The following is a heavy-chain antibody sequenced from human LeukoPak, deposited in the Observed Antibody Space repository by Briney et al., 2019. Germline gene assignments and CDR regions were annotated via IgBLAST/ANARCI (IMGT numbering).Heavy chain of an antibody. D-gene: IGHD1-26*01. CDR3: ARDRAGGSGSYSDY. CDR2: ISSSGSYT. J-gene: IGHJ4*02. CDR1: GFTFSDYY. Sequence: GGSLRLSCAASGFTFSDYYMIWIRQAPGKGLEWVSYISSSGSYTNYADSVKGRVTISRDNAENSLYLQMNSLRAEDTAVYYCARDRAGGSGSYSDYWGQGTLVTVSS. V-gene: IGHV3-11*06.